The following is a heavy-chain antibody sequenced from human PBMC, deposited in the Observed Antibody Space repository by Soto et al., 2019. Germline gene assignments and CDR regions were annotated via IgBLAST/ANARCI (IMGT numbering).Heavy chain of an antibody. CDR1: GVSISSYY. J-gene: IGHJ3*02. D-gene: IGHD6-19*01. Sequence: SETLFLTCTVSGVSISSYYWIWIRPPPGKGLEWIGYIYYSGSTNYNPSLKSRVTISVDTSKNQFSLKLSSVTAADTAVYYCAMHGIAVAGTHAFDIWGQGTMVTVSS. CDR3: AMHGIAVAGTHAFDI. CDR2: IYYSGST. V-gene: IGHV4-59*01.